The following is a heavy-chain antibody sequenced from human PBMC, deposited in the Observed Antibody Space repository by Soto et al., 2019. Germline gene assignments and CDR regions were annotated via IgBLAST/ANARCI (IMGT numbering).Heavy chain of an antibody. D-gene: IGHD3-22*01. Sequence: ASVKVSCKASGYTFTSCGISWVRQAPGQGLEWMGWISAYNGNTNYAQKLQGRVTMTTDKSTSTAYMELSSLRSEDTAVYYCARERSRYDRSGYYRPDYWGQGTLVTVSS. J-gene: IGHJ4*02. CDR3: ARERSRYDRSGYYRPDY. CDR1: GYTFTSCG. CDR2: ISAYNGNT. V-gene: IGHV1-18*01.